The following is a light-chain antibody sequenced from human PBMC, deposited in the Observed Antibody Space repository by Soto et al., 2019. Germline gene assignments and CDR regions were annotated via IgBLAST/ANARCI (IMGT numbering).Light chain of an antibody. V-gene: IGKV1-5*03. CDR2: KAS. Sequence: DIQMTQSPSTLSGSVGDRFTITCRASQTISSWLAWYQQKPGKAPKLLIYKASTLKSGVPSRFSGSGAGTDFTLTISSLQPEDFATYYCQQANSFPITFGQGTRLEIK. CDR3: QQANSFPIT. CDR1: QTISSW. J-gene: IGKJ5*01.